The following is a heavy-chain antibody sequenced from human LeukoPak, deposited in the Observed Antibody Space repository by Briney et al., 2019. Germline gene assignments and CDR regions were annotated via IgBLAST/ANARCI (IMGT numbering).Heavy chain of an antibody. CDR3: ARAPDGDAGY. CDR1: GFTFSSYA. CDR2: ISSSSSYI. V-gene: IGHV3-21*01. J-gene: IGHJ4*02. Sequence: PGGSLRLSCAASGFTFSSYAMTWVRQAPGKGLEWVSSISSSSSYIYYADSVKGRFTISRDNAKNSLYLQMNSLRAEDTAVYSCARAPDGDAGYWGQGTLVTVSS.